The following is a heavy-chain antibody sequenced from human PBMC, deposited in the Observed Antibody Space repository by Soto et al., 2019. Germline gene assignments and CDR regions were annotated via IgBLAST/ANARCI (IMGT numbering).Heavy chain of an antibody. D-gene: IGHD2-15*01. J-gene: IGHJ4*02. CDR1: GYTFTSYG. CDR2: ISGYNGNT. V-gene: IGHV1-18*01. Sequence: ASVKVSCKTSGYTFTSYGISWVRQAPGQGLEWMGWISGYNGNTNSAQKFKDRITMTTDTSTSTAYMELRSLRSDDTAIYFCAGLFCRGGSCPSTGFDYWGQGSLVTVSS. CDR3: AGLFCRGGSCPSTGFDY.